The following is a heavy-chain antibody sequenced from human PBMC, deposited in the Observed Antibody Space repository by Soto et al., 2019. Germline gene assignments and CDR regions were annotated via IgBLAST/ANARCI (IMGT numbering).Heavy chain of an antibody. CDR1: GVSFSSYY. D-gene: IGHD3-22*01. J-gene: IGHJ3*02. Sequence: SETLSLTCTVSGVSFSSYYWSWIRQPPGKGLEWIGYIHHSGSTSYNPSLESRVAISVDTSKNQFSLKLGSVTAADTAVYYCAKQSRPSGFFAGYYLRFDIWGQRTMVTGSS. CDR3: AKQSRPSGFFAGYYLRFDI. V-gene: IGHV4-59*08. CDR2: IHHSGST.